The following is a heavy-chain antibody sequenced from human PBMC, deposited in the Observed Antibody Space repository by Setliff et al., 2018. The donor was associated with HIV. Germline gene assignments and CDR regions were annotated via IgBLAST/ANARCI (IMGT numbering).Heavy chain of an antibody. CDR2: IYHSGRT. D-gene: IGHD3-22*01. Sequence: SETLSLTCTVSGGSISSNSYYWGWIRQPPGKGLEWIGSIYHSGRTYYNPSLKSRVSISVDTSKKQFSLKLGSVSAADTAVYYCARAADYHDSSGYWAPPRYFDYWGQGTLVTV. CDR1: GGSISSNSYY. J-gene: IGHJ4*02. V-gene: IGHV4-39*07. CDR3: ARAADYHDSSGYWAPPRYFDY.